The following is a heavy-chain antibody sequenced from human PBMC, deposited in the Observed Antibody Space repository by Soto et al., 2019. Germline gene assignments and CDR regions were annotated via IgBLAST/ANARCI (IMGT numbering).Heavy chain of an antibody. CDR1: GGTFSSYA. CDR3: ASHGRQLVDYYYGMDV. D-gene: IGHD6-6*01. CDR2: IIPIFGTA. Sequence: SVKVSCKASGGTFSSYAISWVRQAPGQGLEWMGGIIPIFGTANYAQKFQGRVTITADESTSTAYMELSSLRSEDTAVYYCASHGRQLVDYYYGMDVWGQGTPVTVS. J-gene: IGHJ6*02. V-gene: IGHV1-69*13.